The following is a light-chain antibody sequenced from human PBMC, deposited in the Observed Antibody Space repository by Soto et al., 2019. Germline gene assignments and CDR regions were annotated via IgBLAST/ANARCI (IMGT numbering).Light chain of an antibody. Sequence: QSALTQPPSASGSPGQSVTISCTGTSSDVGAYSYVSWYQQHPGKAPKLMIYEVSKRPSGVPDRFSGSKSGNTASLTVSGLRAEDEADYYCSSYSGSNNLVVFGGGTKLTVL. CDR3: SSYSGSNNLVV. V-gene: IGLV2-8*01. J-gene: IGLJ2*01. CDR1: SSDVGAYSY. CDR2: EVS.